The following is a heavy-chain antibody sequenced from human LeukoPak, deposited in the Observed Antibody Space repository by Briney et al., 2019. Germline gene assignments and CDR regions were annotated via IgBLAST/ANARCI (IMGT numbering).Heavy chain of an antibody. V-gene: IGHV1-2*02. CDR1: GYTFTGYY. CDR2: INPNSGGT. CDR3: ARGSMGGSSWLAGFDY. D-gene: IGHD6-13*01. J-gene: IGHJ4*02. Sequence: ASVKVSCKASGYTFTGYYMHWVRQAPGQGLEWMGWINPNSGGTNYAQKFQGRVTMTRDTSISTAYMELSRLRSDDTAVYYCARGSMGGSSWLAGFDYRGQGTLVTVSS.